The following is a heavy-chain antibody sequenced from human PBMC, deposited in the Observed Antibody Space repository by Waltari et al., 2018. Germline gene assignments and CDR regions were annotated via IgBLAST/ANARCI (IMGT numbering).Heavy chain of an antibody. J-gene: IGHJ4*02. Sequence: LSLTCTVSGGSISSSSYYWGWIRQPPGKGLEWIGSIYYSGSTYYNPSLKSRVTISVDTSKNQFSLKLSSVTAADTAVYYCASSSSSPFDYWGQGTLVTVSS. CDR3: ASSSSSPFDY. V-gene: IGHV4-39*07. D-gene: IGHD6-6*01. CDR2: IYYSGST. CDR1: GGSISSSSYY.